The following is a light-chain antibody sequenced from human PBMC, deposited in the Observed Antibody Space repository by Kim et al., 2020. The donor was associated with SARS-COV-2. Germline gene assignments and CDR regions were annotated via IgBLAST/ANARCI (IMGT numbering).Light chain of an antibody. V-gene: IGKV3-20*01. J-gene: IGKJ2*01. CDR1: QTISSTY. CDR3: QEYGGSPPYT. Sequence: EIVLTQSPGMLSLSQGERATLSCRASQTISSTYLAWYQQKPGQAPRLLIYGASRRATGIPDRFSGTASGTDFTLSISRLEPEEFAVYYCQEYGGSPPYTFGQGTKRE. CDR2: GAS.